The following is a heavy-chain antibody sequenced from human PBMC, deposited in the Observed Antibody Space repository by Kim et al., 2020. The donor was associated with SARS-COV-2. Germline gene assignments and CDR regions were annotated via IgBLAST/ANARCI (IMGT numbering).Heavy chain of an antibody. Sequence: GESLKISCKGSGYSFTSYWISWVRQMPGKGLEWMGRIDPSDSYTNYSPSFQGHVTISADKSISTAYLQWSSLKASDTAMYYCAGTPKDYYDSSGSAHFEDYWGQGTLVTVSS. V-gene: IGHV5-10-1*01. D-gene: IGHD3-22*01. CDR1: GYSFTSYW. CDR2: IDPSDSYT. CDR3: AGTPKDYYDSSGSAHFEDY. J-gene: IGHJ4*02.